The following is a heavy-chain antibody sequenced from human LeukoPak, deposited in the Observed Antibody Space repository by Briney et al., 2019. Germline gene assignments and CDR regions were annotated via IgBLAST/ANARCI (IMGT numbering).Heavy chain of an antibody. CDR1: GYTFTGYY. D-gene: IGHD1/OR15-1a*01. V-gene: IGHV1-2*02. Sequence: GASVKVSCKASGYTFTGYYMHWVRQAPGQGLEWMGWINPNSGGTNYAQKFQGRVTMTRDTSISTAYMELSRLRSDDTAVYYCARDAMNNYYYYGMDVWGQGTTVTVSS. CDR2: INPNSGGT. J-gene: IGHJ6*02. CDR3: ARDAMNNYYYYGMDV.